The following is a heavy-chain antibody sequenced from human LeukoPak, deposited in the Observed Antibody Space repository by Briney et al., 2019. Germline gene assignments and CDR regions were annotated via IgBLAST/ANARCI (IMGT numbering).Heavy chain of an antibody. Sequence: GGSLRLSCAASGFIFSSYAMSWVRQAPGKGLEWVSAISGSGGNTYYAGSVKGRFTIPRDNSRNTLYLQMNSLRAEDTAVYYCARGNAHAFDIWGQGTMVTVSS. CDR2: ISGSGGNT. CDR3: ARGNAHAFDI. CDR1: GFIFSSYA. D-gene: IGHD1-1*01. V-gene: IGHV3-23*01. J-gene: IGHJ3*02.